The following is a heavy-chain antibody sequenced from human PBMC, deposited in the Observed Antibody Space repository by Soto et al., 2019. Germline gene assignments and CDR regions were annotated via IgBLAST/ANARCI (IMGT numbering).Heavy chain of an antibody. CDR1: GGSISSGDYY. CDR3: ARAGDYVWGSSIDY. Sequence: QVQLQESGPGLVKPSQTLSLTCTVSGGSISSGDYYWSWIRQPPGKGLEWIGYIYYSGSTYYNPSLQSRVTXXVXTXXSQFSLKLSSVTAADTAVYYCARAGDYVWGSSIDYWGQGTLVTVSS. J-gene: IGHJ4*02. D-gene: IGHD3-16*01. CDR2: IYYSGST. V-gene: IGHV4-30-4*01.